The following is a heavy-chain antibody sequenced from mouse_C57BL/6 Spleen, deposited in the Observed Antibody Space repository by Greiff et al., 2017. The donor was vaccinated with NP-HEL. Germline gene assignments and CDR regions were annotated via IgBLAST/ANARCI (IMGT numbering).Heavy chain of an antibody. CDR1: GFSLTSYG. V-gene: IGHV2-9*01. CDR3: ARRGTNYYYGSEGYFDV. Sequence: VQLVESGPGLVAPSQSLSITCTVSGFSLTSYGVDWVRQPPGKGLEWLGVIWGGGSTNYNSALMSRLSISKDNSKSQVFLKMNSLQTDDTAMYYCARRGTNYYYGSEGYFDVWGTGTTVTVSS. CDR2: IWGGGST. J-gene: IGHJ1*03. D-gene: IGHD1-1*01.